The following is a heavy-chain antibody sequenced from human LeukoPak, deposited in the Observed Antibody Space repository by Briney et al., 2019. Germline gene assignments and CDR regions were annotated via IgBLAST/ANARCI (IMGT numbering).Heavy chain of an antibody. CDR2: IGNKVSNYAT. V-gene: IGHV3-73*01. CDR3: AGNYASWKGLNY. D-gene: IGHD3-16*01. J-gene: IGHJ4*02. CDR1: GFTFSGSA. Sequence: GGSLKLSCAASGFTFSGSAMHWVRQASGKGLEWVGHIGNKVSNYATEYAASLRGRFTISRDDSKDTAYLQVDSLKTEDTAVYYCAGNYASWKGLNYWGQGTLVTVSS.